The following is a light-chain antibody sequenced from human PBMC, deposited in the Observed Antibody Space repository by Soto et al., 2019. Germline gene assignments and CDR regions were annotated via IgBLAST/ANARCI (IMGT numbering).Light chain of an antibody. CDR3: QQYDDPFT. J-gene: IGKJ4*01. CDR2: DAS. Sequence: DTQMTQSPSSLSASVGDTVIITCQASRDIADSLNWYQQRAGQAPKLLIYDASNLQSGVPARFSGSGTGTSFILTISSLQPEDFATYYCQQYDDPFTFGGGTKVEIK. V-gene: IGKV1-33*01. CDR1: RDIADS.